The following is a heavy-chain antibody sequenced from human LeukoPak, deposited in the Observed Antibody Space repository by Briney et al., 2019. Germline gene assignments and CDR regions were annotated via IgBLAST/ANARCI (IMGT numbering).Heavy chain of an antibody. J-gene: IGHJ3*02. V-gene: IGHV4-59*01. CDR3: ARAPRYCSSTSCYHDAFDI. Sequence: SETLSLTCAVSGGSISSYYWSWIRQPAGKGLEWIGYIYYSGSTNYNPSLKSRVTISVDTSKNQFSLKLSSVTAADTAVYYCARAPRYCSSTSCYHDAFDIWGQGTMVTVSS. D-gene: IGHD2-2*01. CDR1: GGSISSYY. CDR2: IYYSGST.